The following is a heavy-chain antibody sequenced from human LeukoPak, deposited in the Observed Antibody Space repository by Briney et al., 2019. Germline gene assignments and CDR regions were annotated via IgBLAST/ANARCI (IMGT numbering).Heavy chain of an antibody. D-gene: IGHD3-10*01. Sequence: GESLKISCKGSGYSFTSYWIGWVRQMPGKGLEWMGIIDPGDSDTRYSPSFQGQVPISADKSISTAYLQWSSLKASDTAMYYCASRGRIPPQLRDRAFDIWGQGTMVTVSS. CDR2: IDPGDSDT. V-gene: IGHV5-51*01. J-gene: IGHJ3*02. CDR3: ASRGRIPPQLRDRAFDI. CDR1: GYSFTSYW.